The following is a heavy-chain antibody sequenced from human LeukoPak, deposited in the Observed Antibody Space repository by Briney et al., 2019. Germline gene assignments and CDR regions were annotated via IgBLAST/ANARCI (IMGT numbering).Heavy chain of an antibody. CDR3: ARDPLELRLTPFDY. J-gene: IGHJ4*02. Sequence: PGGSLRLSCAGPGFSFSSYWLSWVRQAPGKGLEWVSSISSSSSYIYYADSVKGRFTISRDNAKNSLYLQMNSLRAEDTAVYYCARDPLELRLTPFDYWGQGTLVTVSS. CDR1: GFSFSSYW. V-gene: IGHV3-21*01. D-gene: IGHD5-24*01. CDR2: ISSSSSYI.